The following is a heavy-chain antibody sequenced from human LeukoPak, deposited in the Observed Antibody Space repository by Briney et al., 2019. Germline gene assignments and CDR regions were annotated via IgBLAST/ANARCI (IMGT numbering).Heavy chain of an antibody. CDR3: ARSIWFGELLPYYFDY. V-gene: IGHV4-39*01. CDR1: GGSISSSSYY. J-gene: IGHJ4*02. D-gene: IGHD3-10*01. Sequence: SETLSLTCTVSGGSISSSSYYWGWIRQPPGKGLEWIGSIYYSGSTYYNPSLKSRVTISVDTSKNQFSLKLSSVTAADTAVYYCARSIWFGELLPYYFDYWGQGTLVTVSS. CDR2: IYYSGST.